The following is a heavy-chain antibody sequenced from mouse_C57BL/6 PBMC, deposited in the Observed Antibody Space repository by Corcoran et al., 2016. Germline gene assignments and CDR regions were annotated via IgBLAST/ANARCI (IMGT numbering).Heavy chain of an antibody. V-gene: IGHV1-26*01. J-gene: IGHJ2*01. D-gene: IGHD1-1*01. CDR1: GYTFTDYY. CDR2: INPNNGGS. CDR3: GARGLRWGY. Sequence: EVQLQQSGPELVKPGTSVRISCKASGYTFTDYYMNWVKQSHGKSLEWIGDINPNNGGSNYNQKFKGKATLTVDKSSSTAYMELRSLTSEDFVVYYCGARGLRWGYWGQGTTLTVSS.